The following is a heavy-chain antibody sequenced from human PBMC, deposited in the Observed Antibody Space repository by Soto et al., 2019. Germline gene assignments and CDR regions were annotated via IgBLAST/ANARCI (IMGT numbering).Heavy chain of an antibody. V-gene: IGHV3-23*01. CDR2: ISGSGGST. Sequence: EVQLLESGGGLVQPEGSLRLSCAASGFTFSGYGMSWVRQAPGKGLEWVSGISGSGGSTYYADSAKGRFTISRDNSKNTLYLQVNSLRADDTAVYYCAKSRGYSGYDLVDYWGQGTLVTVSS. D-gene: IGHD5-12*01. J-gene: IGHJ4*02. CDR3: AKSRGYSGYDLVDY. CDR1: GFTFSGYG.